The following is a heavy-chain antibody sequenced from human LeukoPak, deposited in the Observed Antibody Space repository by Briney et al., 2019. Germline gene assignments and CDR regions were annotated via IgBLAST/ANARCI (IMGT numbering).Heavy chain of an antibody. Sequence: SETLSLTCTVSGGSISSYYWDWIRQPPGRGLEWIGSIYYSGSTYYNPSLESRVTISVDTSKNQFSLKLSSVTAADTAVYYCARRGDSGGYYYFDYWGQGTLVTVSS. J-gene: IGHJ4*02. CDR2: IYYSGST. CDR3: ARRGDSGGYYYFDY. V-gene: IGHV4-39*01. CDR1: GGSISSYY. D-gene: IGHD3-22*01.